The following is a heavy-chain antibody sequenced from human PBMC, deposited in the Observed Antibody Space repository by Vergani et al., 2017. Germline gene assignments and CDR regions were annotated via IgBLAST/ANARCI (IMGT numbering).Heavy chain of an antibody. Sequence: QVQLQESGPGLVKPSQTLSLTCTLSGGSISSGCHYWTWIRQHPGKGLEWIGYIYYSGSTYYKPSLKSRGTISVDTSKNQFSLKLSSVTAADTAVYYCAGAGVNDYSNNYWGQGTLVTVSA. CDR2: IYYSGST. V-gene: IGHV4-31*03. CDR1: GGSISSGCHY. CDR3: AGAGVNDYSNNY. D-gene: IGHD4-11*01. J-gene: IGHJ4*02.